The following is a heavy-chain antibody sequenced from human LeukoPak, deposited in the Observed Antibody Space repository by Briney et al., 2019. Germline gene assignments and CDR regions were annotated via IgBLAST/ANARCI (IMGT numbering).Heavy chain of an antibody. D-gene: IGHD2-2*01. CDR1: GYTLTELS. J-gene: IGHJ6*02. CDR3: ANLLLEIAVGSGVHGRDV. CDR2: FDPADGET. Sequence: GASVKVSCKVSGYTLTELSMHWVRQAPGNGLEWMGGFDPADGETIYAQKFQGRVSMTEDTSTDTAYMELSSLRSEDTAVYYCANLLLEIAVGSGVHGRDVWGQGTTVTVSS. V-gene: IGHV1-24*01.